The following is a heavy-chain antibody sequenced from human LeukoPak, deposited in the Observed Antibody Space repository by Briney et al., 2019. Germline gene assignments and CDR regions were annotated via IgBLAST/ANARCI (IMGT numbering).Heavy chain of an antibody. V-gene: IGHV1-2*02. CDR3: ARATYYYGSGGYYRGSGSGSAHYYYYYMDV. CDR1: GYTFTGYY. Sequence: ASVKVSCKASGYTFTGYYMHWVRQAPGQGLEWMGWINPNSGGTNYAQKFQGRVTMTRDTSISTAYMELSRLRSDDTAVYYCARATYYYGSGGYYRGSGSGSAHYYYYYMDVWGKGTTVTVSS. CDR2: INPNSGGT. J-gene: IGHJ6*03. D-gene: IGHD3-10*01.